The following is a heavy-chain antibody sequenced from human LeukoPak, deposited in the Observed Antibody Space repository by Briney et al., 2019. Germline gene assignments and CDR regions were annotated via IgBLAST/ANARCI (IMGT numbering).Heavy chain of an antibody. J-gene: IGHJ5*02. Sequence: HPSETLSLTCAVYGGSFSGYYWSWIRQPAGKGLEWLGRIYGTGTITYNPSLQSRVTMSVDTSKNEFSLKMSSVTAADTAVYYCTRDSGTTGEVKFDPWGQGTLVAVSS. V-gene: IGHV4-4*07. CDR2: IYGTGTI. CDR1: GGSFSGYY. D-gene: IGHD3-10*01. CDR3: TRDSGTTGEVKFDP.